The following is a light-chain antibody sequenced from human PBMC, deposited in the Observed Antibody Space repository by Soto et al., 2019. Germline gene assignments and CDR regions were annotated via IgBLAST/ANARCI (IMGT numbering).Light chain of an antibody. CDR1: ESISRH. V-gene: IGKV1-39*01. J-gene: IGKJ5*01. CDR3: QQSYSTLSIT. CDR2: AAS. Sequence: DLPMTQSPSSLSASVGDRVTITCRASESISRHLNWYQQKPGKAPKLLIYAASSLQNGVPSRFSGGGSGTDFSLTISNLQPEDFATYYCQQSYSTLSITFGQGTRLEIK.